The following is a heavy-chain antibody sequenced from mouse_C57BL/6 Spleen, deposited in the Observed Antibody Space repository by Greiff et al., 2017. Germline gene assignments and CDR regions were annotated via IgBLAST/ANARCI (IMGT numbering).Heavy chain of an antibody. V-gene: IGHV5-6*01. Sequence: EVQLVESGGGLVKPGGSLKLSCAASGFTFSSYGMSWVRQTPDKRLEWVATISSGGSYTDYPDSVKGRFTISRDNDKNTLYLQMSSLKSEDTAIYYCARHGGGKEECYFDVWGTGTTVTVSS. CDR2: ISSGGSYT. J-gene: IGHJ1*03. CDR3: ARHGGGKEECYFDV. D-gene: IGHD1-1*02. CDR1: GFTFSSYG.